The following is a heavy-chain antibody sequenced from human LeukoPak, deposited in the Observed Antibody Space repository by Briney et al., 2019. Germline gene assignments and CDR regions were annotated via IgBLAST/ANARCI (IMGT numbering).Heavy chain of an antibody. CDR3: ARDRHSSGWSPDWFDP. CDR2: TYYRSKWYN. D-gene: IGHD6-19*01. V-gene: IGHV6-1*01. Sequence: SQTLSLTCAISGDSVSSNSAAWNCIRQSPSRGLEWLGWTYYRSKWYNDYAVSVKTRITIKPHTSKNLFSLQLNSVTPEDTAVYYCARDRHSSGWSPDWFDPWGERALVTVSP. J-gene: IGHJ5*02. CDR1: GDSVSSNSAA.